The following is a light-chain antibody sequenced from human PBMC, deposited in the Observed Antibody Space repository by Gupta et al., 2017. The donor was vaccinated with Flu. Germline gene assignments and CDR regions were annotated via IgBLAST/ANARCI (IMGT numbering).Light chain of an antibody. J-gene: IGLJ2*01. V-gene: IGLV2-14*01. CDR1: SSDVGAYDS. CDR3: TSYTSLNTLV. Sequence: ALTQPASVSESPGPSITISCTGTSSDVGAYDSVSWYQQHPGNAPKVMIFEVSNRPSGVSNRFSGSKSGNTASLTISGLQPEDEADYYCTSYTSLNTLVFGGGTKLTVL. CDR2: EVS.